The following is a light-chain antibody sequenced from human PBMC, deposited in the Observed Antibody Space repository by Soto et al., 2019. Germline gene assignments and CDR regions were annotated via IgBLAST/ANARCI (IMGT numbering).Light chain of an antibody. CDR2: DVT. Sequence: QSALTQPASVSGSPGQSITISCTGTSSDVGGYNSVSWYQQYPGKAPKLVIYDVTNRPSGVSNRFSGSTSVNTASLTISGLQAEDEADYYCSSYTSSSTVIFGGGTKLTVL. V-gene: IGLV2-14*01. CDR1: SSDVGGYNS. J-gene: IGLJ2*01. CDR3: SSYTSSSTVI.